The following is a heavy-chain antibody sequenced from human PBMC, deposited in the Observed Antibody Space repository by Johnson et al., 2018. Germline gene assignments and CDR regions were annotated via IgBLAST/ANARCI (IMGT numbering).Heavy chain of an antibody. V-gene: IGHV3-33*01. CDR3: ARDINTRVGP. D-gene: IGHD3-22*01. CDR2: IWNDGSNS. Sequence: QVQLVESGGGVVQPGRSLRLSCAASGFTFSSYGMHWVRQAPGTGLAWVAVIWNDGSNSYYADSVKGRFTISRDNSRNTRYLQMNSLRADDTAVYYCARDINTRVGPWGQGTLVTVSS. CDR1: GFTFSSYG. J-gene: IGHJ5*02.